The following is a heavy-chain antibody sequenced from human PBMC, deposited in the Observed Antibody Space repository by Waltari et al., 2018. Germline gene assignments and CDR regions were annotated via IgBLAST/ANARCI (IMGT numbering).Heavy chain of an antibody. CDR1: GFTFSSYA. J-gene: IGHJ4*02. V-gene: IGHV3-30-3*01. Sequence: QVQLVESGGGVVRPGRSLSLSCAASGFTFSSYAMHWGRQAPGKGMEWVAVISHDGSNKYYADSAKGRFTISRDNSKNTLYLQMNSLRAEDTAVDYCAKGWCRFVYYFDYWGQGTLVTVSS. CDR2: ISHDGSNK. CDR3: AKGWCRFVYYFDY. D-gene: IGHD2-8*02.